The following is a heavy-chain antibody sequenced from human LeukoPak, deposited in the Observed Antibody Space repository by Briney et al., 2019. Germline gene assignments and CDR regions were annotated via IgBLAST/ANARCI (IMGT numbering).Heavy chain of an antibody. CDR1: GYSFTSYW. CDR3: ARHPTYYYDSRGYYVPDY. D-gene: IGHD3-22*01. V-gene: IGHV5-51*01. Sequence: GESLKISCKGSGYSFTSYWIGWVRQMPGKGLGWMGIIYPGDSDTRYSPSFQGQVTMSVDKSITTAYLQWSSLKASDTAMYYCARHPTYYYDSRGYYVPDYWGQGTLVTVSS. CDR2: IYPGDSDT. J-gene: IGHJ4*02.